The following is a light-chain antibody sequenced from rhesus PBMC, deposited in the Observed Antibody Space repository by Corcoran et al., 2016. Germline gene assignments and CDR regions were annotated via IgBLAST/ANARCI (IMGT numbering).Light chain of an antibody. CDR2: RAS. Sequence: DIQMTQSPSSLSASVGDRVTITCRASQGISSWLAWYQQQPGKAPKLRIYRASHLRSGVPSRFSGSGSGIDFTLPITSLQPEDFATYHCKQYNSAPPWTFGQGTKVEIK. J-gene: IGKJ1*01. CDR3: KQYNSAPPWT. V-gene: IGKV1-21*01. CDR1: QGISSW.